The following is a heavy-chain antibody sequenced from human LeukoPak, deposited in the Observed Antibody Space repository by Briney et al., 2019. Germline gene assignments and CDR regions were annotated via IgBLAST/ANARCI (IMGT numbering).Heavy chain of an antibody. CDR1: GYTFTSYD. J-gene: IGHJ4*02. CDR3: AWGAWTSSFDY. CDR2: VNPNSGNT. V-gene: IGHV1-8*01. Sequence: GASVKVSCKASGYTFTSYDVNWVRQATGQGLEWMGWVNPNSGNTAYAQNFQGRVTMTSDTSINTAYMELSSLRSEDTAVYYCAWGAWTSSFDYWGQGTLVTVSS. D-gene: IGHD6-6*01.